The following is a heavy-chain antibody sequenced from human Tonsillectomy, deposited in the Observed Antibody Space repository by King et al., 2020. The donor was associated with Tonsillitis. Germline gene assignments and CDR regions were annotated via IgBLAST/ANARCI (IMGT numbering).Heavy chain of an antibody. CDR3: ARAGRGYSYGF. Sequence: QVQLVESGAEVRKPGSSVKVSCKASGGTFSSYAISWVRQAPGQGLEWMGRIIPMLDITNYAQKFQGRVTITGDKSTSTAYMELSSLRSEDTAVYFCARAGRGYSYGFWGQGTLVTVSS. J-gene: IGHJ4*02. CDR2: IIPMLDIT. CDR1: GGTFSSYA. D-gene: IGHD5-18*01. V-gene: IGHV1-69*09.